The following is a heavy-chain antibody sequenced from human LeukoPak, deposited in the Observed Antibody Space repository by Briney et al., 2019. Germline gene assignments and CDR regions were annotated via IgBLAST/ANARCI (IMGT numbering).Heavy chain of an antibody. D-gene: IGHD4-17*01. CDR1: GYTFINYA. CDR3: AKAWDYGDRGEIDY. Sequence: APVTVSCKASGYTFINYAIHWVRQAPGQGLEWMGWVSPYNGDTKYAQNHQGRVTMTTDTSTTTAHMELRSLTSDDTAVYYCAKAWDYGDRGEIDYWGQGTLVTVSS. CDR2: VSPYNGDT. V-gene: IGHV1-18*01. J-gene: IGHJ4*02.